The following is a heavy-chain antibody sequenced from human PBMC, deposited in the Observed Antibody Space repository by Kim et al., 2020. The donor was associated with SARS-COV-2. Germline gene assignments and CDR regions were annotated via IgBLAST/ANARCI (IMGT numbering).Heavy chain of an antibody. V-gene: IGHV3-23*01. CDR2: ISGSGGST. CDR3: AKNTAAADLWFYGMDV. CDR1: GFTFSSYA. J-gene: IGHJ6*02. Sequence: GGSLRLSCAASGFTFSSYAMSWVRQAPGKGLEWVSAISGSGGSTYYADSVKGRFTISRDNSKNTLYLQMNSLRAEDTAVYYCAKNTAAADLWFYGMDVWGQGTTVTVSS. D-gene: IGHD6-13*01.